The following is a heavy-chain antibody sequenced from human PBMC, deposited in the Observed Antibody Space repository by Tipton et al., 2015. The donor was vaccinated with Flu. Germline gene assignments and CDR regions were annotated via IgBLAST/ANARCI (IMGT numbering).Heavy chain of an antibody. J-gene: IGHJ4*02. V-gene: IGHV4-4*02. CDR1: GGSISSSNW. D-gene: IGHD6-13*01. Sequence: TLSLTCAVSGGSISSSNWWSWVRQPPGKGLEWIGEIYHSGSTNYNPSLKSRVTISVDKPKNQFSLKLSSVTAADTAVYYCASWLSSSWYSSYFDYRGQGTLVTVSS. CDR2: IYHSGST. CDR3: ASWLSSSWYSSYFDY.